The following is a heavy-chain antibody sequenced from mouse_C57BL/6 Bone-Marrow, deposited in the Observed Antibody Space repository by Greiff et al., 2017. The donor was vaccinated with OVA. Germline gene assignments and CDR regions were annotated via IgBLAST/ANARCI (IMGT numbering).Heavy chain of an antibody. Sequence: QVQLQQSGAELARPGASVKLSCKASGYTFTSYGISWVKQRTGQGLEWIGEIYPRSGNTYYNEKFKGKATLTADKSSSTAYMELRSLTSEDSAVYFCATGPWFAYWGQGTLVTVSA. CDR1: GYTFTSYG. J-gene: IGHJ3*01. CDR2: IYPRSGNT. CDR3: ATGPWFAY. V-gene: IGHV1-81*01.